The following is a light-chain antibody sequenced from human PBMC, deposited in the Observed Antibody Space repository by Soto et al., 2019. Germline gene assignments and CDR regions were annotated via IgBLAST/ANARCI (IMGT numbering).Light chain of an antibody. J-gene: IGKJ4*01. CDR1: QGISSR. Sequence: DIQMTQPPSSVSASVGDRVTITCRASQGISSRLAWYQQKPGKAPNLLIYAASSLQSGVPSRFSGSGSETDFTLTIGSLQPEDFATYYCQQSNSFPLTFGGGTKVEIK. V-gene: IGKV1-12*01. CDR3: QQSNSFPLT. CDR2: AAS.